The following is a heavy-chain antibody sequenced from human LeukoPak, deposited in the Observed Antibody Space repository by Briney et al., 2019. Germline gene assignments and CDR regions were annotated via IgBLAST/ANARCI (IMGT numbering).Heavy chain of an antibody. CDR1: GGSISTYS. V-gene: IGHV4-59*13. Sequence: SETLSLTCTVSGGSISTYSWSWIGQPPGKGLEWVADITNSGTTNCNPSLKSRVTTSVDTSKNQVSLKVTSVSAADTAVYYCARGAQDRSGWKYFDYWGQGTLATVSS. CDR2: ITNSGTT. D-gene: IGHD6-19*01. J-gene: IGHJ4*02. CDR3: ARGAQDRSGWKYFDY.